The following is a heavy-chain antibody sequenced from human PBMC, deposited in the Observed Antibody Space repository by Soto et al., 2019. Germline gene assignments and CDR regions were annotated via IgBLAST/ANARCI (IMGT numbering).Heavy chain of an antibody. J-gene: IGHJ5*02. CDR2: INSDGSST. CDR3: ARGARAAPLVGATRWFDP. D-gene: IGHD1-26*01. V-gene: IGHV3-74*01. Sequence: EVQLVESGGGLVQPGGSLRLSCAASGFTFSSYWMHWVRQAPGKGLVWVSRINSDGSSTSYADSVKGRFTISRDNAKNTLYLQMNSRRSEDTAVYYCARGARAAPLVGATRWFDPGGQGTLVTVSS. CDR1: GFTFSSYW.